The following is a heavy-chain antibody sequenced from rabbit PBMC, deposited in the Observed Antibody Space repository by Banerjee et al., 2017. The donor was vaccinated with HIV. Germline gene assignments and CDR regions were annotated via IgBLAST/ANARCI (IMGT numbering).Heavy chain of an antibody. Sequence: QSLEESGGDLVKPGASLTLTCKASGFDFSLYYMSWVRQAPGKGLEWIGYIDTGSGHIYYASWAKGRFTISKTSSTTVTLQMTSLTVADTATYFCARDIGSSGWYSFNLWGQGTLVTVS. CDR2: IDTGSGHI. D-gene: IGHD1-1*01. J-gene: IGHJ4*01. CDR1: GFDFSLYY. V-gene: IGHV1S40*01. CDR3: ARDIGSSGWYSFNL.